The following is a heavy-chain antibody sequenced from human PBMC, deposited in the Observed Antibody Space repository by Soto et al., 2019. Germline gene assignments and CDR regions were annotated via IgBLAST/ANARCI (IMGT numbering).Heavy chain of an antibody. V-gene: IGHV4-4*07. D-gene: IGHD3-9*01. Sequence: SETLSLTCTFSCGSIISYYWSWIRQPAGKGLEWIGRIYTSGSTNYNPSLESRVTMSVDTSKNQFSLKLSSVTAADTAVYYCARENDILTGYDYWGQGTLVTVSS. CDR1: CGSIISYY. CDR2: IYTSGST. J-gene: IGHJ4*02. CDR3: ARENDILTGYDY.